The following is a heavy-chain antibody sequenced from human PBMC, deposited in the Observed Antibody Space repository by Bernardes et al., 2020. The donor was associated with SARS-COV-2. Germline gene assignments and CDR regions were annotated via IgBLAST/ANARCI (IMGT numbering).Heavy chain of an antibody. V-gene: IGHV4-59*01. CDR3: ARAEGIVVVPAAPPRNWYFDL. Sequence: SETLYLTCTVSGGSISSYYWSWIRQPPGKGLEWIGYIYYSGSTNYNPSLKSRVTISVDTSKNQFSLKLSSVTAADTAVYYCARAEGIVVVPAAPPRNWYFDLWGRGTLVTVSS. CDR2: IYYSGST. D-gene: IGHD2-2*01. CDR1: GGSISSYY. J-gene: IGHJ2*01.